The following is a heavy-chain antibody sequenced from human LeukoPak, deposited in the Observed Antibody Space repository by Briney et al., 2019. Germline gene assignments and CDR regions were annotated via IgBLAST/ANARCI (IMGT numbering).Heavy chain of an antibody. Sequence: SLKVSCEASGYTFASYAMHWVRQAPGQGLEWVSGINSNGGSTGYADTVKGRFTISRDKSTSTVYLQLNSLRAEDTAVYYCARSQWERPDYWGQGTLVTVSS. CDR3: ARSQWERPDY. D-gene: IGHD1-26*01. CDR1: GYTFASYA. J-gene: IGHJ4*02. V-gene: IGHV3-74*01. CDR2: INSNGGST.